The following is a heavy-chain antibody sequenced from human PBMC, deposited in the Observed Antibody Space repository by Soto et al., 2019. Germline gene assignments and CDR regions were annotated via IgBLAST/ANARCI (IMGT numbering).Heavy chain of an antibody. CDR3: AREGLVLVPTTVNSDYYYYAMDV. D-gene: IGHD2-2*01. J-gene: IGHJ6*02. V-gene: IGHV1-18*01. Sequence: ASVKVSCKASGYTFTNYAMNWVRQAPGLRLEWMGWISSYNGNTNYAQKLQGRVTMTTDTSTTTAYMELRSLRSEDTAVYYCAREGLVLVPTTVNSDYYYYAMDVWGQGTTVTVSS. CDR2: ISSYNGNT. CDR1: GYTFTNYA.